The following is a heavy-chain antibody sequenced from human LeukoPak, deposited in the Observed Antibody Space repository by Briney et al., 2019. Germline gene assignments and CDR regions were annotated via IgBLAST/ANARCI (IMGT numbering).Heavy chain of an antibody. CDR1: GFTVSSNY. V-gene: IGHV3-66*04. Sequence: GGSLRLSCAASGFTVSSNYMSWVRQAPGKGLEWVSVIYSGGSTYYADSVKGRFTISRDNSKNTLYLQMNSLRAEDTAVYYCARHRRFTMVRGAKGYFDYWGQGTLVTVSS. CDR2: IYSGGST. J-gene: IGHJ4*02. CDR3: ARHRRFTMVRGAKGYFDY. D-gene: IGHD3-10*01.